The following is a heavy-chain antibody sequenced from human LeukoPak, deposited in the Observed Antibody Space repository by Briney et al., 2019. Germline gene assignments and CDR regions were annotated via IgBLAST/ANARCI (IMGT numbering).Heavy chain of an antibody. CDR3: AKDMPPVDTAMVLDY. CDR1: GFTFDDYA. V-gene: IGHV3-9*01. J-gene: IGHJ4*02. D-gene: IGHD5-18*01. Sequence: PGRSLRLSCAASGFTFDDYAMHWVRQAPGKGLEWVSGISWNSGSIGYADSVKGRFTISRDNAKNSLYLQMNSLRAEDTALYYCAKDMPPVDTAMVLDYWGQGTLVTVSS. CDR2: ISWNSGSI.